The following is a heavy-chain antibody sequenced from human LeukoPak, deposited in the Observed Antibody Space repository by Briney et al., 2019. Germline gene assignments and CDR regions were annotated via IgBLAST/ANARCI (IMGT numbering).Heavy chain of an antibody. J-gene: IGHJ4*02. Sequence: GGSLRLSCAASGFTFSSYAMSWVRQAPGKGLEWVSAISGSGGSTYYADSVKGRFTISRDNSKNTLYLQMNSLRAEDTAVYYCAKGPKGGVIVQYFDYWGQGTLVTVSS. CDR1: GFTFSSYA. CDR3: AKGPKGGVIVQYFDY. CDR2: ISGSGGST. V-gene: IGHV3-23*01. D-gene: IGHD3-16*02.